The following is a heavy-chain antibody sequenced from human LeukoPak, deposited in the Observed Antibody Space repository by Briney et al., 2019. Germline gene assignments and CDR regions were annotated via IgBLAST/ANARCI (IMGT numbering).Heavy chain of an antibody. CDR1: GFTFSSYP. Sequence: GGSLRPSCVASGFTFSSYPMIWVRQAPGKGLESVSYISDSGTVIHYADSVKGRFTLSRDNAKNSLNVQMNSLSAEDTAVYYCARVVGGMTGADYWGQGTLVTVSS. V-gene: IGHV3-48*04. J-gene: IGHJ4*02. CDR2: ISDSGTVI. CDR3: ARVVGGMTGADY. D-gene: IGHD3-9*01.